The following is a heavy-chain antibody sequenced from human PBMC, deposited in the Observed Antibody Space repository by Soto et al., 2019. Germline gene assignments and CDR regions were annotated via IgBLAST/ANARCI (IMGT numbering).Heavy chain of an antibody. CDR1: GYSFTRNG. CDR2: ISAKNGAT. V-gene: IGHV1-18*01. Sequence: QVHLVQSGAELKKPGASVRVSCKASGYSFTRNGISWVRQAPGQGLEWMGWISAKNGATNYAQKFQGRVIMTTDTSTSTAYMELRSLRSADTAVYYCVRDRDSDTWPSRDVWGQGTTVTVSS. J-gene: IGHJ6*02. D-gene: IGHD1-26*01. CDR3: VRDRDSDTWPSRDV.